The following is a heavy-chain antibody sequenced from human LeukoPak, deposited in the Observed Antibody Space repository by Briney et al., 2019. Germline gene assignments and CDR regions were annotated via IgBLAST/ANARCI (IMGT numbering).Heavy chain of an antibody. CDR2: INHSGGT. CDR3: ARVRSSRGGDY. V-gene: IGHV4-34*01. D-gene: IGHD6-13*01. J-gene: IGHJ4*02. CDR1: GGSFSGYY. Sequence: PSETLSLTCAVYGGSFSGYYWSWIRQPPGKGLEWIGEINHSGGTNYNPSLKSRVTISVDTSENQFSLKLSSVTAADTAVYYCARVRSSRGGDYWGQGTLVTVSS.